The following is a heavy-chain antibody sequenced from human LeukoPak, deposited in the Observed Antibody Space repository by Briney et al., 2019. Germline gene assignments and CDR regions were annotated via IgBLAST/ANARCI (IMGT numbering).Heavy chain of an antibody. V-gene: IGHV3-15*01. D-gene: IGHD6-13*01. CDR3: TTDLVGAAAGKDY. CDR1: GFTFSNAW. J-gene: IGHJ4*02. CDR2: IKSKTDGGTT. Sequence: GRSPRLSCAASGFTFSNAWMSWVRQAPGKGLEWVGRIKSKTDGGTTDYAAPVKGRFTISRDDSKNTLYLQMNSLKTEDTAVYYCTTDLVGAAAGKDYWGQGTLVTVSS.